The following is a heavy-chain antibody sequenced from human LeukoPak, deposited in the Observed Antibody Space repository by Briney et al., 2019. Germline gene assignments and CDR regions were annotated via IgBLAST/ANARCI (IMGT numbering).Heavy chain of an antibody. CDR3: ARDQVAGSWSSDVFDI. V-gene: IGHV1-2*02. J-gene: IGHJ3*02. CDR2: INPNSGGT. CDR1: GYTFTDFH. D-gene: IGHD6-13*01. Sequence: GASVKVSCKASGYTFTDFHKHWVRQAPGQRPEWMGWINPNSGGTNYAQKFQGRVTMTRDMSITTAYMEVSRLRFDDTAVYYCARDQVAGSWSSDVFDIWGQGTMVTVSS.